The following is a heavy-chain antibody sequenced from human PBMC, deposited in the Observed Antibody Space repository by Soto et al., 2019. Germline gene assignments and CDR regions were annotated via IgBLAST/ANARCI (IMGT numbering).Heavy chain of an antibody. CDR2: IWYDGSNK. D-gene: IGHD3-10*01. CDR3: ARDMGLYGSGGYWMSISSYYYYGMDA. J-gene: IGHJ6*02. V-gene: IGHV3-33*01. Sequence: GGSLRLSCAASGFTFSSYGMHWVRQAPGKGLEWVAVIWYDGSNKYYADSVKGRFTISRDNSKNTLYLQMNSLRAEDTAVYYCARDMGLYGSGGYWMSISSYYYYGMDAWGQGTTVTVSS. CDR1: GFTFSSYG.